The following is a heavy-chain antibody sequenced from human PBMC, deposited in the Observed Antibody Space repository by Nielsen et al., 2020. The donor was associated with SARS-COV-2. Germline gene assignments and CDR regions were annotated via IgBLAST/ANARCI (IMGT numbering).Heavy chain of an antibody. CDR1: GGSISSGGYY. J-gene: IGHJ4*02. D-gene: IGHD5-18*01. Sequence: SETLSLTCTVSGGSISSGGYYWTWIRQYPGKGLERIGYIYYNGNTYYNPSLKSRISVSVDTSKNQFSLKLSSVTAADTAVYYCARGEAESVYSYGLGYWGQGTLVTVSS. CDR2: IYYNGNT. V-gene: IGHV4-31*03. CDR3: ARGEAESVYSYGLGY.